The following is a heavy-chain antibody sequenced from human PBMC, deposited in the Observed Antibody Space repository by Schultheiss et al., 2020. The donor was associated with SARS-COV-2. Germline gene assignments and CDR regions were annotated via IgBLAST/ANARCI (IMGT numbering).Heavy chain of an antibody. CDR2: IYSGGST. CDR3: ARGRPMVRGVHDAFDI. D-gene: IGHD3-10*01. Sequence: GGSLRLSCAASGFTFSSYAMSWVRQAPGKGLEWVSVIYSGGSTYYPGSVKGRFTISRDNSKNTLYLQMNSLRAEDTAVYYCARGRPMVRGVHDAFDIWGQGTMVTVSS. V-gene: IGHV3-23*03. CDR1: GFTFSSYA. J-gene: IGHJ3*02.